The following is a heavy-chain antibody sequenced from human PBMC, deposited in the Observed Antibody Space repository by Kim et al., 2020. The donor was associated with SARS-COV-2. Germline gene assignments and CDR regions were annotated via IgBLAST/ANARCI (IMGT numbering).Heavy chain of an antibody. CDR3: ARVGSSGWFLDY. V-gene: IGHV4-4*02. J-gene: IGHJ4*02. D-gene: IGHD6-19*01. Sequence: NYTPSLKSRVTRSGDKSKKQFSLKLRSVTAADTAVYYCARVGSSGWFLDYWGQGTLVTVSS.